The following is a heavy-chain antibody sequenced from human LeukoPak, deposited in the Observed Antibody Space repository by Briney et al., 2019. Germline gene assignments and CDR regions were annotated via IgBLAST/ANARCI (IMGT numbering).Heavy chain of an antibody. V-gene: IGHV4-4*07. Sequence: PSETLSLTCSVSGGSISSYYWSWIRQPAGKGLEWIGRIYTSGPTNNNPSPKSRVTMSVDTSKNQFSLKLNSVTAADTAVYYCARDQTYYDTSGFSLYAFDIWGQGTMVTVSS. J-gene: IGHJ3*02. CDR1: GGSISSYY. D-gene: IGHD3-22*01. CDR3: ARDQTYYDTSGFSLYAFDI. CDR2: IYTSGPT.